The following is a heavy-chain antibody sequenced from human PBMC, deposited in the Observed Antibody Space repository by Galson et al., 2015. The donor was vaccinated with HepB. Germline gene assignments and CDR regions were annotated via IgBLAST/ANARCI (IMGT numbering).Heavy chain of an antibody. J-gene: IGHJ4*02. Sequence: SLRLSCAASGFTFSSYGMHWVRQAPGKGLEWVAVISYDGSNKYYADSVKGRFTISRDNSKNTLYLQMNSLRAEDTAVYYCAKDPSAYSGSHFDYWGQGTLVTVSS. CDR1: GFTFSSYG. CDR3: AKDPSAYSGSHFDY. V-gene: IGHV3-30*18. D-gene: IGHD1-26*01. CDR2: ISYDGSNK.